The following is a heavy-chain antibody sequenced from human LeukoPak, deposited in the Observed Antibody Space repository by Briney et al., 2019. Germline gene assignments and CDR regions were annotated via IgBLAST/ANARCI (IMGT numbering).Heavy chain of an antibody. CDR3: ARAGYSYGYYFDY. V-gene: IGHV3-21*01. Sequence: GGSLRLSCAVSGFTFSSYEMNWVRQAPGKGLEWVSSISSSSSYIYYADSVKGRFTISRDNAKSSLYLQINTLRAEDTAVYYCARAGYSYGYYFDYWGQGTLVTVSS. J-gene: IGHJ4*02. D-gene: IGHD5-18*01. CDR2: ISSSSSYI. CDR1: GFTFSSYE.